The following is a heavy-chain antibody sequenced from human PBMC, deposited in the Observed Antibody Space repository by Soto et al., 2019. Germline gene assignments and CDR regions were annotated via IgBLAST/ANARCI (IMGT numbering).Heavy chain of an antibody. V-gene: IGHV4-39*01. J-gene: IGHJ5*02. CDR1: GGSISSSSYY. D-gene: IGHD3-3*01. CDR2: IYYSGST. CDR3: ARHYDFLEWFPAWFDP. Sequence: QLQLQESGPGLVKPSETLSLTCTVSGGSISSSSYYWGWIRQPPGKGLEWIGSIYYSGSTYYNPSLKSRVTIPVDTSKNQFSLKLSSVTAADTAVYYCARHYDFLEWFPAWFDPWGQGTLVTVSS.